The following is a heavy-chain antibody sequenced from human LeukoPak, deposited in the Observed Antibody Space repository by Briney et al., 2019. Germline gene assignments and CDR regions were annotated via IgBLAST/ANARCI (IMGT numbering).Heavy chain of an antibody. CDR3: ARESAPVTTVTFYYYYGMDV. CDR1: GFIFSSYA. J-gene: IGHJ6*02. D-gene: IGHD4-11*01. CDR2: ISYDGNIK. Sequence: PGGSLRLSCAASGFIFSSYAMHWVRQAPGKGLEWVAVISYDGNIKYYADSVKGRFTISRDNSKNTLYLQMNSLRAEDTAVYYCARESAPVTTVTFYYYYGMDVWGQGTTVTVSS. V-gene: IGHV3-30-3*01.